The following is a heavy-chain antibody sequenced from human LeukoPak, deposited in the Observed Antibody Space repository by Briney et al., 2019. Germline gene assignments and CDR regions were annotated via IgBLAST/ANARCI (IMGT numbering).Heavy chain of an antibody. CDR3: AREGGPFRPLDY. CDR1: GGSISSTNW. D-gene: IGHD2/OR15-2a*01. V-gene: IGHV4/OR15-8*02. J-gene: IGHJ4*02. CDR2: VNVLGNT. Sequence: KSSETQSLTCGVSGGSISSTNWWTWVRQPPGKGLEWIGEVNVLGNTNYNPSLESRVTISIDKSENHVSLKLTSVTAADTAVYHCAREGGPFRPLDYSGQGTLVTVSS.